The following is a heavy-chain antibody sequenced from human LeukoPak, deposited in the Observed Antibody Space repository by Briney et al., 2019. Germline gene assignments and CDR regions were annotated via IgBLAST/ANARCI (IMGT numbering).Heavy chain of an antibody. CDR2: IYYSGTT. D-gene: IGHD6-13*01. V-gene: IGHV4-59*01. CDR1: GGSISSYY. CDR3: ARGVYIAAAQYGY. J-gene: IGHJ4*02. Sequence: SETLSLTCTVSGGSISSYYWSWIRQPPGKGLEWIGYIYYSGTTNYNPSLKSRVTISVDTSKNQFPLKLSSVTAADTAVYYCARGVYIAAAQYGYWGQGTLATVSS.